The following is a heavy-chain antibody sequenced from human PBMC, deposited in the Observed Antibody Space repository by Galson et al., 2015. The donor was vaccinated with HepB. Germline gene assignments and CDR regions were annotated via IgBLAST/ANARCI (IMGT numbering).Heavy chain of an antibody. Sequence: SLRLSCAASGFTFSSYAMHWVRQAPGKGLEWVAVISYDGSNKYYADSVKGRFTISRDNSKNTLYLQMNSLRAEDTAVYYCARDLGLYALLEWLLYRGMDVWGQGTTVTVSS. CDR2: ISYDGSNK. J-gene: IGHJ6*02. D-gene: IGHD3-3*01. V-gene: IGHV3-30-3*01. CDR1: GFTFSSYA. CDR3: ARDLGLYALLEWLLYRGMDV.